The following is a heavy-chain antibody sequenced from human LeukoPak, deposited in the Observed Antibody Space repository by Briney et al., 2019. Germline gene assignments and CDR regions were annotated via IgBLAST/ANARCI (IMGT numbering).Heavy chain of an antibody. D-gene: IGHD6-19*01. V-gene: IGHV1-69*13. CDR3: AREEADSSGSYPDY. CDR2: MIPIVGTA. CDR1: GGTFSSYV. Sequence: SVKVSCKASGGTFSSYVISGVRQAPGQGLEWMGGMIPIVGTANYAQKFQGRVTITADESTSTAYKELSNLRSEDTAVYYCAREEADSSGSYPDYWGQGTLVTVSS. J-gene: IGHJ4*02.